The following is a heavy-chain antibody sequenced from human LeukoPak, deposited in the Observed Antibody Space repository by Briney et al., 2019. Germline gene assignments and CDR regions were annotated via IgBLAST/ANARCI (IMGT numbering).Heavy chain of an antibody. Sequence: ASVKVSCKASGFTFTSSAMQWVRQARGQRLEWIGWIVVGSGNTNYAQKFQERVTITRDMSTSTAYMELSSLRAEDTAVYYCARDLGQYYDTSDNWFDPWGQGTLVTVSS. D-gene: IGHD3-22*01. J-gene: IGHJ5*02. CDR1: GFTFTSSA. V-gene: IGHV1-58*02. CDR2: IVVGSGNT. CDR3: ARDLGQYYDTSDNWFDP.